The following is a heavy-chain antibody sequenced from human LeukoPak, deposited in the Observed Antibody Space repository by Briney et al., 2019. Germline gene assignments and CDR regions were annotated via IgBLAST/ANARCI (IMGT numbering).Heavy chain of an antibody. CDR3: ARESVMVRGEGWFDP. V-gene: IGHV4-30-2*01. CDR2: IYHSRST. J-gene: IGHJ5*02. D-gene: IGHD3-10*01. CDR1: GGSISSGCYS. Sequence: SETLSLTCAVSGGSISSGCYSWIWIRQPPGKGLEGIGYIYHSRSTYYNPSLKSRVTISVDRSKNQFSLKLSSVAAADTAVYYCARESVMVRGEGWFDPWGQGTLVTVSS.